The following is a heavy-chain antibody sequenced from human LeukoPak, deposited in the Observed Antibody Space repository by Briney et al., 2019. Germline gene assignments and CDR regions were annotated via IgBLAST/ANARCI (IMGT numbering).Heavy chain of an antibody. Sequence: GGSLRLSCAASGFTFSSYAMHWVRQAPGKGLEWVAVISYDGSNKYYADSVKGRFTISRDNSKNTLYLQMNSLRAEDTAVYYCARDDRVRGVKFDYWGQGTLVTVSS. CDR1: GFTFSSYA. CDR2: ISYDGSNK. D-gene: IGHD3-10*01. V-gene: IGHV3-30-3*01. CDR3: ARDDRVRGVKFDY. J-gene: IGHJ4*02.